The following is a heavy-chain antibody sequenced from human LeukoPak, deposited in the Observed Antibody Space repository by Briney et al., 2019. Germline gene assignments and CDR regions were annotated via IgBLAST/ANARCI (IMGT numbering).Heavy chain of an antibody. V-gene: IGHV5-51*01. CDR2: IYPGDSDT. J-gene: IGHJ4*02. CDR3: AGRGRSSICFDY. CDR1: GSSFTTYW. D-gene: IGHD6-6*01. Sequence: GESLQISFKGSGSSFTTYWIGWVRQMPGKGLERMGIIYPGDSDTRYSPSFQGQVTMSADKSISTAYLQWSSLKASDTAMYYCAGRGRSSICFDYWGQGTLVTVSS.